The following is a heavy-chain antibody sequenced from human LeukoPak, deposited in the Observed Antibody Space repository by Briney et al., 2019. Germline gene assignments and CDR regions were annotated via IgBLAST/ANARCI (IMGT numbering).Heavy chain of an antibody. CDR3: AREVYYDSSGYYN. CDR1: GYTFTNYD. D-gene: IGHD3-22*01. CDR2: MNPNSGNT. Sequence: ASVKVSCKASGYTFTNYDINWVRQATGQGLEWMGWMNPNSGNTGYAQKFQRRVTITRNTSISTAYMELSSLRSEDTAVYYCAREVYYDSSGYYNWGQGTLVTVSS. J-gene: IGHJ4*02. V-gene: IGHV1-8*03.